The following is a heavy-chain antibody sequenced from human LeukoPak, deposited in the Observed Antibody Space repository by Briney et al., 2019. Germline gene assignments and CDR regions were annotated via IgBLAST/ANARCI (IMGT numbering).Heavy chain of an antibody. CDR3: AKGAYYFDY. CDR1: GFTFSSDG. J-gene: IGHJ4*02. Sequence: GRSLRLSCAASGFTFSSDGMHWVRQAPGKGREWVAVISYDGSNKYYADSVKGRFTISRDNSKNTLYLQMNSLRAEDTAVYYCAKGAYYFDYWGQGTLVTVSS. CDR2: ISYDGSNK. V-gene: IGHV3-30*18.